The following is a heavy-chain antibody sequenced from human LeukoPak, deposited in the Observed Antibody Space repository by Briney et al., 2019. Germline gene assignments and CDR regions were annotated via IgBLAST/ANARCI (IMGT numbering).Heavy chain of an antibody. V-gene: IGHV3-23*01. CDR2: ISGSGGST. J-gene: IGHJ4*02. CDR1: GSTFSSYA. CDR3: ARRVVYYFDY. Sequence: GGSLRLSCAASGSTFSSYAMTWVRQAPGKGLERVSAISGSGGSTYYADSVKGRFTISRDNSRNTLYLQMNSLRAEDTAVYYCARRVVYYFDYWGQGTLVTVSS. D-gene: IGHD2-15*01.